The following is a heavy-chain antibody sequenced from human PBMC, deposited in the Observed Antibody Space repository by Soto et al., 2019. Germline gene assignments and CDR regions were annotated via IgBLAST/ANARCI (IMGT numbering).Heavy chain of an antibody. V-gene: IGHV3-30*03. CDR1: VFTFSSYG. CDR3: VVTAIRGYFDY. J-gene: IGHJ4*02. D-gene: IGHD2-21*02. CDR2: ISYDGSNK. Sequence: GSLRIFCAASVFTFSSYGMHWVRQAPGKGLEWVAVISYDGSNKYYADSVKGRFTISRDNSKNTLYLQMNSLRAEDTAVYYCVVTAIRGYFDYWGQGTLVTVSS.